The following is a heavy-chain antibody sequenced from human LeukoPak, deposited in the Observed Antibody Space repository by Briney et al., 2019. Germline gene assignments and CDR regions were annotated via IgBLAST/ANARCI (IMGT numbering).Heavy chain of an antibody. J-gene: IGHJ4*02. CDR2: IWYDGSNK. CDR3: AREESSGWSSSY. D-gene: IGHD6-19*01. Sequence: GGSLRLSCAASEFTFSNYAMNWVRQAPGKGLEWVAVIWYDGSNKYYADSVKGRFTISRDDSKNTLYLQMNSLRAEDTAVYYCAREESSGWSSSYWGQGTLVTVSS. CDR1: EFTFSNYA. V-gene: IGHV3-33*08.